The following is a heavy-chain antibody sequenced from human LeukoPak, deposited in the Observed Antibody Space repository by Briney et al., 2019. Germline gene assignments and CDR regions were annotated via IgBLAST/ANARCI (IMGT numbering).Heavy chain of an antibody. V-gene: IGHV4-34*01. CDR2: INHSGST. CDR3: ARGRYYYGLGSYYNAQLFDY. D-gene: IGHD3-10*01. J-gene: IGHJ4*02. CDR1: GGSFSGYY. Sequence: SETLSLTCAVYGGSFSGYYWSWIRQPPGKGLEWIGEINHSGSTNYNPSLKSRVTISVDTSKNQFSLKLSSVTAADTAVYYCARGRYYYGLGSYYNAQLFDYWGQGTLVTVSS.